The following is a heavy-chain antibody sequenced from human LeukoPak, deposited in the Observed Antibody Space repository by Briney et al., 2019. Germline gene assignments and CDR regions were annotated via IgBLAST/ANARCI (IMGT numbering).Heavy chain of an antibody. CDR2: ISYNGNNQ. CDR1: GFTFTTYS. CDR3: AKDQGYGSGTFLDY. D-gene: IGHD3-10*01. Sequence: PGRSLRLSCAVSGFTFTTYSMLWVRQAPDKGLEWVAVISYNGNNQYYADSVKGRFTISRDDSKNTLYLQMNSLSAEDTAVYYCAKDQGYGSGTFLDYWGQGTLVTVSS. V-gene: IGHV3-30*18. J-gene: IGHJ4*02.